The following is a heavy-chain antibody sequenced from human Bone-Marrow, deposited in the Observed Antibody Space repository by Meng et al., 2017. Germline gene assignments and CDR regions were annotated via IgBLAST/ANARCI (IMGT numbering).Heavy chain of an antibody. CDR2: INPNSGDT. CDR1: GYTFTNFY. Sequence: QVHLVQSGAEGKKPGASVKVSCKASGYTFTNFYIHWMRQAPGQGLEWMGRINPNSGDTNYAQSFQGRVTMTRDTSISTAYMDLSRLRSDDTAVYYCQTLSLSVWGQGTLVTVSS. D-gene: IGHD2/OR15-2a*01. V-gene: IGHV1-2*06. CDR3: QTLSLSV. J-gene: IGHJ4*02.